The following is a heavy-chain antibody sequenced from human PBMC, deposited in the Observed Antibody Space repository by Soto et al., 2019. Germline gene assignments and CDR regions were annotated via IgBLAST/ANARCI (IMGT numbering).Heavy chain of an antibody. J-gene: IGHJ3*02. D-gene: IGHD3-10*01. CDR2: INPNSGVT. V-gene: IGHV1-2*04. Sequence: ASVKVSCKASGYTFTGYYMHWVRQAPGQGLEWMGWINPNSGVTNYAQKFQGWVTMTRDTSISTAYMELSRLRSDDTAVYYCARPYGSGSYYAFDIWGQGTMVTVSS. CDR1: GYTFTGYY. CDR3: ARPYGSGSYYAFDI.